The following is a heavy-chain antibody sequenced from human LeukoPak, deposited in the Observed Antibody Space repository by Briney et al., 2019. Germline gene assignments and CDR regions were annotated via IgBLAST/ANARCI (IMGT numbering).Heavy chain of an antibody. CDR1: GFTFDDYA. J-gene: IGHJ6*04. CDR2: ISWNSETI. CDR3: AELGITMIGGV. V-gene: IGHV3-9*01. D-gene: IGHD3-10*02. Sequence: PGGSLRLSCAASGFTFDDYAMHWVRQVPGKGLEWVSGISWNSETIGYADSVKGRFTISRDNAKNSLYLQMKSLRAEDTAVYYCAELGITMIGGVWGKGTTVTISS.